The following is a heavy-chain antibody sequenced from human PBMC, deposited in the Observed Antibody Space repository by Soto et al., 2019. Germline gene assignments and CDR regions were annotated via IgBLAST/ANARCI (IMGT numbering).Heavy chain of an antibody. J-gene: IGHJ3*02. Sequence: QVQLLQSGPEVKIPGASVNLSCKASGYNLTNGALHWLRQAPGQRPEWLGWINTVNGKPMYSPKFLARVTLTRDTXXXXXXXXXXXXXXXXXAXYYCARGAGRRPVTRAFDIWGQGTVVTVSS. CDR1: GYNLTNGA. D-gene: IGHD4-17*01. CDR3: ARGAGRRPVTRAFDI. CDR2: INTVNGKP. V-gene: IGHV1-3*04.